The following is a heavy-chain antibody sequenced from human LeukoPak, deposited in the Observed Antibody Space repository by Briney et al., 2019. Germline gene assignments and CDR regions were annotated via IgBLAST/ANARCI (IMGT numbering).Heavy chain of an antibody. CDR3: ARTTGDRDLDY. Sequence: SETLSLTCTVSDDSISDYYRGWIRQPPGKGLEWIGYFHNSGTSTYNPSLKSRVTISVDTSKNQFSLKLSSVTAADTAVYYCARTTGDRDLDYWGQGTLVTVSS. CDR1: DDSISDYY. V-gene: IGHV4-59*08. D-gene: IGHD7-27*01. J-gene: IGHJ4*02. CDR2: FHNSGTS.